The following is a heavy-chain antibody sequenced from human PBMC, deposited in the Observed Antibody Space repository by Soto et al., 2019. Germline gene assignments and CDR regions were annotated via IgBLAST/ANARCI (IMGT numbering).Heavy chain of an antibody. V-gene: IGHV3-30*18. CDR3: AKDKGSSSLGYYYGMDV. CDR2: ISYDGSNK. Sequence: VQLVESGGGLVQPGGSLRLSCAASGFTFSSYGMHWVRQAPGKGLEWVAVISYDGSNKYYADSVKGRFTISRDNSKNTLYLQMNSLRAEDTAVYYCAKDKGSSSLGYYYGMDVWGQGTTVTVSS. CDR1: GFTFSSYG. J-gene: IGHJ6*02. D-gene: IGHD6-6*01.